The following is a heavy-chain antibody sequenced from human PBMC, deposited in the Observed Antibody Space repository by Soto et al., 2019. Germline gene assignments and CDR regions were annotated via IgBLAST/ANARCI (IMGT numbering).Heavy chain of an antibody. D-gene: IGHD3-16*01. V-gene: IGHV1-46*01. CDR1: GYPFIDHY. CDR3: ARDPRSWNYVGLWDS. CDR2: IKTDGEAT. J-gene: IGHJ5*01. Sequence: QVQLVQSGAEVKKPGASMKISCKASGYPFIDHYIHWVRQGPGQGLEWIGVIKTDGEATSYAQRFQGRVTVTADTSTSTVYLVLSSLILDDTAFYYCARDPRSWNYVGLWDSWGQGTLVTVST.